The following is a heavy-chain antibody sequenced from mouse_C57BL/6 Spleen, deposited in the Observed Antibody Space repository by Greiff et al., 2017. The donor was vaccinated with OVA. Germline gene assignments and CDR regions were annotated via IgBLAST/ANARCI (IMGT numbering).Heavy chain of an antibody. CDR2: INPNNGGT. CDR3: ARYEDYYGSSFDY. V-gene: IGHV1-26*01. Sequence: VQLQQSGPELVKPGASVKISCKASGYTFTDYYMNWVKQSHGKSLEWIGDINPNNGGTSYNQKFKGKATLTVDKSSSTAYMELRSLTSEDSAVYYCARYEDYYGSSFDYWGQGTTLTVSS. J-gene: IGHJ2*01. D-gene: IGHD1-1*01. CDR1: GYTFTDYY.